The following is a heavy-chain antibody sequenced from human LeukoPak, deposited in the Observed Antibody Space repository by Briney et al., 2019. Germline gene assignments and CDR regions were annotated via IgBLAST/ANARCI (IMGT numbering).Heavy chain of an antibody. CDR3: ARARDSSGYPLY. V-gene: IGHV3-21*01. D-gene: IGHD3-22*01. J-gene: IGHJ4*02. Sequence: PGGSLRLSCAASVFTFSSYSMNWVRQAPGKGLEWVSSISSSSSYIYYADSVKGRFTISRDNAKNSLYLQMNNLRAEDTAVYYCARARDSSGYPLYWGQGTLVTVSS. CDR2: ISSSSSYI. CDR1: VFTFSSYS.